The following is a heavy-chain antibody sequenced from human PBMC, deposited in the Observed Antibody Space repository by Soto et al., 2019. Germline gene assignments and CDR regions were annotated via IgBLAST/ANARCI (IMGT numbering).Heavy chain of an antibody. Sequence: SLRLSCAASGFTFDDYAMHWVRQAPGKGLEWVSGISWNSGSIGYADSVKGRFTISRDNAKNSLYLQMNSLRAEDTALYYCAKDNSPYYYDSSGPSGFDPWGQGTLVTVSS. CDR1: GFTFDDYA. V-gene: IGHV3-9*01. D-gene: IGHD3-22*01. J-gene: IGHJ5*02. CDR3: AKDNSPYYYDSSGPSGFDP. CDR2: ISWNSGSI.